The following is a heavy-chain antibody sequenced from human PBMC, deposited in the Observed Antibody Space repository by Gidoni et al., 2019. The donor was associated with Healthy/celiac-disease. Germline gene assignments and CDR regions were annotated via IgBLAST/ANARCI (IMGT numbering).Heavy chain of an antibody. CDR3: ARDQFSSGWYRDVFDI. CDR1: GFTFSSYA. Sequence: QVQLVESGGGVVQPGRSLRLSCAASGFTFSSYAMHWVRQAPGKGLEWVAVISYDGSNKYYADSVKGRFTISRDNSKNTLYLQMNSLRAEDTAVYYCARDQFSSGWYRDVFDIWGQGTMVTVSS. CDR2: ISYDGSNK. D-gene: IGHD6-19*01. J-gene: IGHJ3*02. V-gene: IGHV3-30-3*01.